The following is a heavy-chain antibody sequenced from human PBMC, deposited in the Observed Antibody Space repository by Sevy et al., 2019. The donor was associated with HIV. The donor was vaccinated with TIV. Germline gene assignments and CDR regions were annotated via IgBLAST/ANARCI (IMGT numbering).Heavy chain of an antibody. D-gene: IGHD6-19*01. Sequence: SQTLSLTCAISGDSVSSNSAALNWIRQSPSRGLEWLGRKYYRSKWYNDYAVSVKSRITINPDTSKNQFSLQLNSVTPDDTAVYYCARDPHSSGWTIFDYWGQGTLVTVSS. J-gene: IGHJ4*02. CDR2: KYYRSKWYN. CDR3: ARDPHSSGWTIFDY. CDR1: GDSVSSNSAA. V-gene: IGHV6-1*01.